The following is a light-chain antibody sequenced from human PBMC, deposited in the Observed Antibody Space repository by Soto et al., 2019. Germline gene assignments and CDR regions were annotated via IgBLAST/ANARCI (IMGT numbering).Light chain of an antibody. Sequence: DIQMTQSPSSLSASVGDRVTITCRASQDISNNLVWYQQTPGKVPKLLIYAASALESGVPSRFSGSGSGTDFTLTISSLQPEDVATYYCQKYDSAPLTFGGGTKVDIK. V-gene: IGKV1-27*01. J-gene: IGKJ4*01. CDR1: QDISNN. CDR2: AAS. CDR3: QKYDSAPLT.